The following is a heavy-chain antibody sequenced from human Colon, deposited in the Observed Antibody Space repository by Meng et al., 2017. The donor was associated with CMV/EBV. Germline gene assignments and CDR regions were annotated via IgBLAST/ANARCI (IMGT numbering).Heavy chain of an antibody. CDR3: ARQDPIVGATKYSAFDI. V-gene: IGHV3-7*01. Sequence: GESLKISCGASGFTFSNYWMSWVRQAPGKGLEWVANIKQDGSEKHYVDSVKGRFTISRDNAKNSLILQLDSLRADDTAVYYCARQDPIVGATKYSAFDIWGQGTMVTVSS. CDR2: IKQDGSEK. J-gene: IGHJ3*02. D-gene: IGHD1-26*01. CDR1: GFTFSNYW.